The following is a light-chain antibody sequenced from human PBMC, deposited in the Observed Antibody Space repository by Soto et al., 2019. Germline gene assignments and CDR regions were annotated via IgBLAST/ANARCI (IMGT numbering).Light chain of an antibody. CDR3: SSYTSSSTPV. Sequence: QSVLTQPASVSGSPGQSITISCTGTSSDVGGYNYVSWYQQHPGKAPKLMTYDVSNRPSGVSNRFSGSKSGNTASLTISGLQAEDEADYYCSSYTSSSTPVFGTGTKLTVL. CDR2: DVS. J-gene: IGLJ1*01. CDR1: SSDVGGYNY. V-gene: IGLV2-14*01.